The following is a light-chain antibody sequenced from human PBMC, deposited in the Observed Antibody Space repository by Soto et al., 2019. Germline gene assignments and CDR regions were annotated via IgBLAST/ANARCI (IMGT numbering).Light chain of an antibody. V-gene: IGKV3D-15*01. CDR3: QQYHDWPLT. J-gene: IGKJ4*01. CDR2: DVS. CDR1: QSVSSN. Sequence: EIVMTQSPATLSVSPGERATLSCRASQSVSSNFAWYQQRPAQAPRLLIYDVSTRATGVPTRFSGSGSRTEFTLTISSLQSEDFAVYYCQQYHDWPLTLGGGTKVDI.